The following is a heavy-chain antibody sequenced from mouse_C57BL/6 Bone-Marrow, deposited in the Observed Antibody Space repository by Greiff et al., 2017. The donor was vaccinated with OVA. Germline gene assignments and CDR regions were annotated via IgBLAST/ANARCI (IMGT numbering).Heavy chain of an antibody. D-gene: IGHD2-2*01. CDR3: ASPWLPLAY. CDR2: IYPGDGDT. CDR1: GYAFSSSW. V-gene: IGHV1-82*01. J-gene: IGHJ3*01. Sequence: VQLQQSGPELVKPGASVKISCKASGYAFSSSWMNWVKQRPGKGLEWIGRIYPGDGDTNYNGKFKGKATLTADKSSSTAYMQLSSLTSEDSAVYFCASPWLPLAYWGQGTLVTVSA.